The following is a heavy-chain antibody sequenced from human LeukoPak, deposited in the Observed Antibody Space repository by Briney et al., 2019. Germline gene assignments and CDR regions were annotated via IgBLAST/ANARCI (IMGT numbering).Heavy chain of an antibody. CDR3: ARVGMADAFDI. J-gene: IGHJ3*02. CDR2: IYYSGST. CDR1: GGSISTYY. Sequence: SETLSLTCTVAGGSISTYYWSWLRQPPGKGLEWIAYIYYSGSTNYNPSLKSRVTISLDTSKNQFSLKLRSVTAADSAVYYCARVGMADAFDIWGQGTKVTVSS. D-gene: IGHD1-14*01. V-gene: IGHV4-59*01.